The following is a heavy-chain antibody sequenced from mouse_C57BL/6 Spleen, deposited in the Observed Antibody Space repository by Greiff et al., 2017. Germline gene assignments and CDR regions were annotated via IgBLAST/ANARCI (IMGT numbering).Heavy chain of an antibody. Sequence: QVQLQQPGAELVKPGASVKLSCKASGYTFTSYWMQWVKQRPGPGLEWIGEIDPSDSYTNYNQKFTGKATLTVDTSSSTAYMQLSSLTSEDSAVYYCARGGYGNYFDVWGTGTTVTVSS. D-gene: IGHD2-10*02. CDR1: GYTFTSYW. V-gene: IGHV1-50*01. CDR2: IDPSDSYT. CDR3: ARGGYGNYFDV. J-gene: IGHJ1*03.